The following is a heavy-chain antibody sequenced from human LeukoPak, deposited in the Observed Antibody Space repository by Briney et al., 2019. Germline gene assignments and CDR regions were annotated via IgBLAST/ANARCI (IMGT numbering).Heavy chain of an antibody. Sequence: GRSLRLSCAASGFTFSSYAMHWVRQAPGKGLEWVAVISYDGSNKYYADSVKGRFTISRDNSKNTLYLQMNSLRAEDTAVYYCARARDTAMVEIDYWGQGTLVTVSS. CDR1: GFTFSSYA. J-gene: IGHJ4*02. V-gene: IGHV3-30-3*01. CDR3: ARARDTAMVEIDY. CDR2: ISYDGSNK. D-gene: IGHD5-18*01.